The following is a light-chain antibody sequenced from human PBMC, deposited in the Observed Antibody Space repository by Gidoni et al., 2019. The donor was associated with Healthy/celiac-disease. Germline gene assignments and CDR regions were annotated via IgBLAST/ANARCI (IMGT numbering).Light chain of an antibody. CDR1: QSISSY. CDR3: QQSYSTXPWT. J-gene: IGKJ1*01. CDR2: AAS. Sequence: DIQMTQSPSSLSASVGDRVTITCRASQSISSYLNWYQQKPGKAPKLLIYAASSLQSGVPSRFSGSGSGTDFTLTISNLQPEDFATYYCQQSYSTXPWTFGQXTKVEXK. V-gene: IGKV1-39*01.